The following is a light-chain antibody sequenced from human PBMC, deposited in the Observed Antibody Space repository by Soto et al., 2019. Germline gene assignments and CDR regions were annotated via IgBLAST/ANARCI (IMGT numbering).Light chain of an antibody. V-gene: IGKV1-6*01. Sequence: AIQLTQSPSALSASIGDRVTITCRASQDTRCDLAWYQQKPGKAPKVLIYGASTLQSGVPSRFSGSGSGTDFTLTISSLQPEDFAAYYCQQHYSFPVTFGQGTRLEI. J-gene: IGKJ5*01. CDR1: QDTRCD. CDR2: GAS. CDR3: QQHYSFPVT.